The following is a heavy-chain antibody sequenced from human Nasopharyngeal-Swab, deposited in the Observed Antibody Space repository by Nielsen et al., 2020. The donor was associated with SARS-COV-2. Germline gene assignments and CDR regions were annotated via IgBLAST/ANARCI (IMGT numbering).Heavy chain of an antibody. D-gene: IGHD3-3*01. Sequence: SETLSLTCAISGDSVSSHSAGWNWIRQSPSSGLEWLGRTLYRSKWYNDCAESVKSRIAVNPDTSKNQFSLQLNSVTPEDTAVYYCARGRDFSFDSWGQGTLVTASS. V-gene: IGHV6-1*01. CDR2: TLYRSKWYN. CDR1: GDSVSSHSAG. CDR3: ARGRDFSFDS. J-gene: IGHJ4*02.